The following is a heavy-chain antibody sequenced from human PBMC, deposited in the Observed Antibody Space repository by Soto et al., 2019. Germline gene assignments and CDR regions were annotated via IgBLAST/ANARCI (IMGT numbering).Heavy chain of an antibody. J-gene: IGHJ4*02. CDR1: GFSLSTRGVA. Sequence: QITLKEAGPTLVKPTQTLTLTCTFSGFSLSTRGVAVGWIRQSPGKALEWLALIYWDDDKRYRPSLQNRLTITSDTSKNQVVLSMTSMDPVDTATYYCARHIPVSRAEAYDYWGQGTLVLVSS. CDR2: IYWDDDK. CDR3: ARHIPVSRAEAYDY. V-gene: IGHV2-5*02. D-gene: IGHD2-2*01.